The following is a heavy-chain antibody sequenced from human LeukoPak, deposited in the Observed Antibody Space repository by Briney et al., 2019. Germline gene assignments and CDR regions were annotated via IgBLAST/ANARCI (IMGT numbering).Heavy chain of an antibody. Sequence: SETLSLTCTVSGGSISSYYWSWVRQPPGKGLEWIGYIYHSETTVYSPPLKSRVTISLDTSKNQFSLKLSSVTAADTAVYYCARGWDFYGSGSPYFDSWGQGTLLTVSS. D-gene: IGHD3-10*01. J-gene: IGHJ4*02. CDR2: IYHSETT. CDR1: GGSISSYY. V-gene: IGHV4-59*01. CDR3: ARGWDFYGSGSPYFDS.